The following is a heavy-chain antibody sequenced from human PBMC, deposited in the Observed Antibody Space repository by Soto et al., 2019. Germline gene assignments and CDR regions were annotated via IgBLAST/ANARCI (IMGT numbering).Heavy chain of an antibody. CDR3: ASAPAASEWFDP. J-gene: IGHJ5*02. V-gene: IGHV4-30-4*01. D-gene: IGHD2-2*01. CDR1: GGSISSGDYY. CDR2: IYYSGST. Sequence: PSETLSLTCTVSGGSISSGDYYWSWIRQPPGKGLEWIGYIYYSGSTYYNPSLKSRVTISVDTSKNQFSLKLSSVTAADTAMYYCASAPAASEWFDPWGQGTLVTSPQ.